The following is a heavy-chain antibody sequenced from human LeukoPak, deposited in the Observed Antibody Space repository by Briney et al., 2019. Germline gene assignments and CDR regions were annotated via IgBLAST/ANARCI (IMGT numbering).Heavy chain of an antibody. Sequence: AGGSLRLSCAASGSTFSSYAMSWVRQAPGKGLEWVSAISGSGGSTYYADSVKGRFTISRDNAKNSLYLQMNSLRAEDTAVYYCARDRGVDTAFGYWGQGTLVTVSS. CDR3: ARDRGVDTAFGY. V-gene: IGHV3-23*01. CDR2: ISGSGGST. D-gene: IGHD5-18*01. J-gene: IGHJ4*02. CDR1: GSTFSSYA.